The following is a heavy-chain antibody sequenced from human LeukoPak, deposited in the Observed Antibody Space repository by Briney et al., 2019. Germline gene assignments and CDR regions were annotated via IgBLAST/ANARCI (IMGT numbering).Heavy chain of an antibody. Sequence: NPSGTLSLTCDVSGDSISSSYWWTWVCQPPGKGLEWIGEIYQSGSTNYDSSLKSRVTISLDKSKNQFSLKVSSLTAADTAVYYCARKGSSTWYTYWFDPWGQGTLVTVSS. CDR3: ARKGSSTWYTYWFDP. J-gene: IGHJ5*02. CDR2: IYQSGST. CDR1: GDSISSSYW. D-gene: IGHD6-13*01. V-gene: IGHV4-4*02.